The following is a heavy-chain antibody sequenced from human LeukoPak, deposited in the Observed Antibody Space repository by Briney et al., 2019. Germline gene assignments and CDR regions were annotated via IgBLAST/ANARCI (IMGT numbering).Heavy chain of an antibody. CDR3: AQTSGY. CDR1: KFTFSTYS. CDR2: ISTGGSPI. J-gene: IGHJ4*02. V-gene: IGHV3-48*01. Sequence: GGSLRLSCAASKFTFSTYSMNWVRQAPGKGLEWVSYISTGGSPIYYADSVKGGFTISRGNAKNSLYLQMSSLRAEDTAVYYCAQTSGYWGQGTLVTVSS.